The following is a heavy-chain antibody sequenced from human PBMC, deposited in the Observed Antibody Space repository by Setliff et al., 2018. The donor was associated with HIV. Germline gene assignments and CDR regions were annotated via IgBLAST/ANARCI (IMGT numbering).Heavy chain of an antibody. CDR2: LFPNDEK. CDR3: ARYNFRRGYWDYFDY. CDR1: GFSLSNTRMG. Sequence: SGPTLVNPTQTLTLTCTFSGFSLSNTRMGVSWIRQPPGKALEWLAHLFPNDEKSYSASLKSRVTLSEDTSKSQLVFTMNNMDPLDTATYFCARYNFRRGYWDYFDYWGQGTQGTVSS. D-gene: IGHD3-3*01. J-gene: IGHJ4*02. V-gene: IGHV2-26*01.